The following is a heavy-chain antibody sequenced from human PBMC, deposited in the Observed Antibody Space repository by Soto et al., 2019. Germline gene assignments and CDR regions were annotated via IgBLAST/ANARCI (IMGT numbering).Heavy chain of an antibody. Sequence: SETLSLTCAVSGGSISSGGYSWSWIRQPPGKGLKWIGYIYHSGSIYYNPSLKSRVTISVDRSKNQFSLKLSSVTAADTAVYYCARVPSPWGQGTLVTVSS. J-gene: IGHJ5*02. CDR2: IYHSGSI. CDR1: GGSISSGGYS. V-gene: IGHV4-30-2*01. CDR3: ARVPSP.